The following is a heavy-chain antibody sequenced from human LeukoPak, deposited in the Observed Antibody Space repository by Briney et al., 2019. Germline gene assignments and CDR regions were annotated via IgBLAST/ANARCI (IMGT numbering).Heavy chain of an antibody. CDR1: GYTFTSYD. D-gene: IGHD2-2*01. CDR2: INPNSGGT. V-gene: IGHV1-2*02. CDR3: ARDPYCSSTSCYPFFDY. Sequence: ASVKVSCKASGYTFTSYDINWVRQAPGQGLEWMGWINPNSGGTNYAQKFQGRVTMTRDTSTSTAYMELSRLRSDDTAVYYCARDPYCSSTSCYPFFDYWGQGTLVTVSS. J-gene: IGHJ4*02.